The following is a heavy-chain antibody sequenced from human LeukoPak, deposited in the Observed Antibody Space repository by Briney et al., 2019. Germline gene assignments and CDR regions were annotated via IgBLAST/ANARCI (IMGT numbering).Heavy chain of an antibody. V-gene: IGHV3-30*02. D-gene: IGHD3-10*01. J-gene: IGHJ4*02. CDR3: VKESASFHLSGASFDC. CDR1: GFIVSNYG. Sequence: PGGSLRLSCAASGFIVSNYGMHWVRQAPGKGLKWVAFIKHDESRIHYPDSVKGRFTISRDTARNTVYLEMNSLRVEDTAVYYCVKESASFHLSGASFDCWGQGTLVTVSS. CDR2: IKHDESRI.